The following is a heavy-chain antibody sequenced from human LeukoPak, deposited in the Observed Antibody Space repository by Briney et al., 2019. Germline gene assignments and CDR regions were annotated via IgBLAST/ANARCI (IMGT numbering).Heavy chain of an antibody. Sequence: GASVKVSCKASGYTFNTFGVGWVRQAPGQGLEWMGWISAYNGDTSYAQNLQGRATMTTDTSTNTAYMELRSLRSDDTAVYYCARSGDGNWFDPWGQGTLVTVSS. CDR2: ISAYNGDT. CDR3: ARSGDGNWFDP. D-gene: IGHD3-10*01. CDR1: GYTFNTFG. J-gene: IGHJ5*02. V-gene: IGHV1-18*01.